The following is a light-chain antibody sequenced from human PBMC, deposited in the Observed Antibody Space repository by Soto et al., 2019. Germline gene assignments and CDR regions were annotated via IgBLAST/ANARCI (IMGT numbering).Light chain of an antibody. CDR3: QDYGTSRT. J-gene: IGKJ1*01. CDR1: QSVSSSY. CDR2: GAS. Sequence: EILLTQSPATLSLSSVEIATLSCRASQSVSSSYLAWYQQKPGQAPRLLIYGASSRATGIQDRFSGSGSGTDFTLTINRLEPEDFEVYYCQDYGTSRTCGHGTTG. V-gene: IGKV3-20*01.